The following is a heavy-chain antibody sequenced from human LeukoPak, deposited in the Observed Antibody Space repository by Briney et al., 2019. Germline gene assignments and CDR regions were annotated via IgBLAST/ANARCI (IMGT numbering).Heavy chain of an antibody. CDR2: MNPNSGNT. Sequence: ASVKVSCKASGYTFTSYDINWVRQATGQGLEWMGWMNPNSGNTGYAQKFQGRVTMTRNTSISTAYMELSSLRSEDTAVYYCARVYDYVWGSHFDYWGQGTLVTVSS. CDR1: GYTFTSYD. D-gene: IGHD3-16*01. CDR3: ARVYDYVWGSHFDY. V-gene: IGHV1-8*01. J-gene: IGHJ4*02.